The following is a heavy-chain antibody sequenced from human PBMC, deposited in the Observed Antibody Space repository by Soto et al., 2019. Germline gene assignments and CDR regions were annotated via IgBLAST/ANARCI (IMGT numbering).Heavy chain of an antibody. CDR1: CGSISSYY. J-gene: IGHJ6*02. Sequence: XESLSLPWTVSCGSISSYYWSWIRQPAGKGLEWIGRIYTSGSTNYNPSLKSRVILSIDKSKSQFSLNLTAAIAADTAVYYCTRQDEGMDFWGQGTTVTVSS. CDR3: TRQDEGMDF. V-gene: IGHV4-4*07. CDR2: IYTSGST.